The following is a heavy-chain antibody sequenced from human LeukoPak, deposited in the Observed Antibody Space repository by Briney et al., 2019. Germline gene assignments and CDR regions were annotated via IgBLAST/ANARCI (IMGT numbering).Heavy chain of an antibody. CDR2: IYYSGST. D-gene: IGHD2-2*01. CDR3: ARTCSSTSCYPPGYFQH. J-gene: IGHJ1*01. Sequence: PSETLSLTCTVSGGSISSGGYYWSWIRQPPGKGLEWIGYIYYSGSTNYNPSLKSRVTISVDTSKNQFSLKLSSVTAADTAVYYCARTCSSTSCYPPGYFQHWGQGTLVTVSS. V-gene: IGHV4-61*08. CDR1: GGSISSGGYY.